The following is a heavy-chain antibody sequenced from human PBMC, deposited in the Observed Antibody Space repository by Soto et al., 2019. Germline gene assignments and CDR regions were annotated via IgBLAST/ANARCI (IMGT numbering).Heavy chain of an antibody. J-gene: IGHJ5*02. Sequence: PGWSLRLSCAASGFTFSSYAMHWVRQAPGKGLEWVAVISYDGSNKYYADSVKGRFTISRDNAKNSLYLQMKSLRAEDTAVYYCASGGTIFGFDPWGQGTLVTVSS. V-gene: IGHV3-30-3*01. CDR2: ISYDGSNK. CDR3: ASGGTIFGFDP. CDR1: GFTFSSYA. D-gene: IGHD3-3*01.